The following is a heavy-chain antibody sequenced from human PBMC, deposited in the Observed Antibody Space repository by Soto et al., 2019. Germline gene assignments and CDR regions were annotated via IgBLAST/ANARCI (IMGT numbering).Heavy chain of an antibody. CDR2: TRNKANSYTT. Sequence: GGSLRLSCAASGFTFSDHYMDWVRQAPGKGLEWVGRTRNKANSYTTEYAASVKGRFTISRDDSKNSLYLQMNSLKTEDTAVYYCARVMYNWNQVDYWGQGTLVTVSS. D-gene: IGHD1-20*01. CDR1: GFTFSDHY. V-gene: IGHV3-72*01. CDR3: ARVMYNWNQVDY. J-gene: IGHJ4*02.